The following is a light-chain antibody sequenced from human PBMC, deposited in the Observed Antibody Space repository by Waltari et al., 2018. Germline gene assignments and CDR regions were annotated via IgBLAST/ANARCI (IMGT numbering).Light chain of an antibody. CDR2: GAS. CDR3: QQYNDWPLT. V-gene: IGKV3-15*01. Sequence: IVMTQSPATLSVSPGERATVSCRASQSIRTMLAWYQQKPGQAPRLLIHGASTRATGIPATFSGSGSGTDFTLTISSLQSEDFAVYYCQQYNDWPLTFGAGTKVEIK. CDR1: QSIRTM. J-gene: IGKJ4*01.